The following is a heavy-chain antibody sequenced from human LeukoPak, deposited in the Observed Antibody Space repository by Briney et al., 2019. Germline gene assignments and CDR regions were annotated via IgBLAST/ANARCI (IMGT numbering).Heavy chain of an antibody. J-gene: IGHJ4*02. Sequence: SETLSLTCTVSGGSISSSSYYWGWIRQPPGKGLEWIGCIYYSGSTYYNPSLKSRVTISVDTSKNQFSLKLSSVTAADTAVYYCARQVGSGVAARGRLPKIFDYWGQGTLVTVSS. CDR2: IYYSGST. V-gene: IGHV4-39*01. CDR1: GGSISSSSYY. D-gene: IGHD6-6*01. CDR3: ARQVGSGVAARGRLPKIFDY.